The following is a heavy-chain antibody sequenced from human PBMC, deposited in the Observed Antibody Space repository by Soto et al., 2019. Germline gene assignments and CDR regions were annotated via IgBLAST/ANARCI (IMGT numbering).Heavy chain of an antibody. Sequence: EVQLLESGGGLVQRGGSLRLSCAASGFSFSSYAMSWVRQAPGKGLEWVSGISGSGGDTDYADSVKGRFTISRDNSKNTVYLQMNSLSAEDTAVYYCARPDTGYYYFDYWGQGTLVTVSS. CDR1: GFSFSSYA. J-gene: IGHJ4*02. CDR2: ISGSGGDT. D-gene: IGHD5-18*01. V-gene: IGHV3-23*01. CDR3: ARPDTGYYYFDY.